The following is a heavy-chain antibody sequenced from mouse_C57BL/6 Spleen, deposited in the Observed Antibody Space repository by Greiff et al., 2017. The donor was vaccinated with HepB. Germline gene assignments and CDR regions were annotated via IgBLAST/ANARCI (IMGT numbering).Heavy chain of an antibody. CDR2: INPNNGGT. Sequence: EVQLVESGPELVKPGASVKIPCKASGYTFTDYNMDWVKQSHGKSLEWIGDINPNNGGTIYNQKFKGKATLTVDKSSSTAYMELRSLTSEDTAVYYCARGETYYSNYGFAYWGQGTLVTVSA. J-gene: IGHJ3*01. D-gene: IGHD2-5*01. CDR3: ARGETYYSNYGFAY. V-gene: IGHV1-18*01. CDR1: GYTFTDYN.